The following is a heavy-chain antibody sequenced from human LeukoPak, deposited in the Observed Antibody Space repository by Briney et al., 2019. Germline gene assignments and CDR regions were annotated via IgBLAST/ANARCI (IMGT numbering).Heavy chain of an antibody. V-gene: IGHV4-34*01. CDR3: ARDQGVRPLYYFDY. CDR2: INHSGST. D-gene: IGHD3-10*01. CDR1: GGSFSGYY. J-gene: IGHJ4*02. Sequence: SETLSLTCAVYGGSFSGYYWSWIRQPPGKGLEWIGEINHSGSTNYNPSLRSRVTMSLDTSKNQFSLKLSSVTAADTPVYYCARDQGVRPLYYFDYWGQGALVTVSS.